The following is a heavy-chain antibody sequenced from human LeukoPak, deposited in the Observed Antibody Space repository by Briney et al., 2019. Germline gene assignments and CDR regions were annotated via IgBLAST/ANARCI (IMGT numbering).Heavy chain of an antibody. Sequence: GGSLRLSCAASGFTFSNYWMHWVRQAPGKGLVWVSRINSDGSSTTYADSVKGRFTISRDNSKNTLYLQMNRLRAEDTAVYYCARVGYNSGWYEYWGQGTLVTVAS. D-gene: IGHD6-19*01. J-gene: IGHJ4*02. CDR3: ARVGYNSGWYEY. CDR2: INSDGSST. CDR1: GFTFSNYW. V-gene: IGHV3-74*01.